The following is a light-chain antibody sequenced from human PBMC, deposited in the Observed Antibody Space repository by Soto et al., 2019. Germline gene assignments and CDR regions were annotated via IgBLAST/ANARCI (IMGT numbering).Light chain of an antibody. CDR1: SSDVGGYDY. CDR2: EVT. Sequence: QSVLTQPASVSGSPGQSIALSCTGTSSDVGGYDYVSWYQQQPDTAPKLIIYEVTQRPSGVSHRFSGSKSGNTASLTISWLQAEDEADYCCSSHTSANTRVFGTGTKVTVL. CDR3: SSHTSANTRV. J-gene: IGLJ1*01. V-gene: IGLV2-14*01.